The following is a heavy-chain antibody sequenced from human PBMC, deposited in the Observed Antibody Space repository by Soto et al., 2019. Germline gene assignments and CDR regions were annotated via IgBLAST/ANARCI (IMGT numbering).Heavy chain of an antibody. D-gene: IGHD5-12*01. J-gene: IGHJ4*02. Sequence: PGGSLRLSCAASGFTFSSYGMHWVRQAPGKGLEWVAVISYDGSNKYYADSVKGRFTISRDNSKNTLYLQMNSLRAEDTAVYYCAKGGGYTHDIDYWGQGTLVTVSS. CDR2: ISYDGSNK. CDR1: GFTFSSYG. CDR3: AKGGGYTHDIDY. V-gene: IGHV3-30*18.